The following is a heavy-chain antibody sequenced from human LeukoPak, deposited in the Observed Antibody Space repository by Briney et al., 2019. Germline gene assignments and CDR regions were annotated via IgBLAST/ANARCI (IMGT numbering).Heavy chain of an antibody. V-gene: IGHV3-11*03. CDR1: GFTFSDYY. Sequence: GGSLRLSCAASGFTFSDYYMSWIRQAPGKGLEWVSYISSSSSYTNYADSVKGRFTISRDNSKNTLYLQMNYLRAEDTALYYRAKNIAAPTTPFDYWGQGTLVTVSS. CDR3: AKNIAAPTTPFDY. CDR2: ISSSSSYT. D-gene: IGHD6-13*01. J-gene: IGHJ4*02.